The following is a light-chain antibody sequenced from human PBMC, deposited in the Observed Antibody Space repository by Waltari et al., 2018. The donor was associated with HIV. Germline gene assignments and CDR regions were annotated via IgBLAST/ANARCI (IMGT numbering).Light chain of an antibody. Sequence: QSALTQPASVSGSPGQSITISCTGTSSAVGAYKYVSCYQQHPGKAPKLMIYDVTNRPSGVSNRFSGSKSGNTASLTISGLQAEDEADYYCSSYTGSNSPYVFGTGTKVTVL. CDR3: SSYTGSNSPYV. CDR1: SSAVGAYKY. CDR2: DVT. J-gene: IGLJ1*01. V-gene: IGLV2-14*03.